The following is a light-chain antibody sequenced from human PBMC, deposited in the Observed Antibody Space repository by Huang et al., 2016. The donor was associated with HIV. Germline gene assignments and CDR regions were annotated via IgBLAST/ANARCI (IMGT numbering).Light chain of an antibody. CDR3: QQNGSSPLT. CDR1: QSVRSSS. J-gene: IGKJ4*01. CDR2: GAS. Sequence: EIVLTQSPGTLSLSPGERATLSCRASQSVRSSSLAWYQQKPGQSPRLLIFGASNRATAIPDRFSGSGSATDFTLTISRLEPEDFAVYYCQQNGSSPLTFGGGTKVEIK. V-gene: IGKV3-20*01.